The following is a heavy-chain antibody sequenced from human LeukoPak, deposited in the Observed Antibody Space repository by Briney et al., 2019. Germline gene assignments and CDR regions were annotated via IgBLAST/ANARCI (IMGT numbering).Heavy chain of an antibody. CDR1: GGSISSSSYY. J-gene: IGHJ5*02. V-gene: IGHV4-31*03. Sequence: SETLSLTCTVSGGSISSSSYYWGWIRQHPGKGLEWIGYIYYSGSTYYNPSLKSRVTISVDTSKNQFSLKLSSVTAADTAVYYCARDLGLLSPWFDPWGQGTLVTVSS. D-gene: IGHD3-10*01. CDR2: IYYSGST. CDR3: ARDLGLLSPWFDP.